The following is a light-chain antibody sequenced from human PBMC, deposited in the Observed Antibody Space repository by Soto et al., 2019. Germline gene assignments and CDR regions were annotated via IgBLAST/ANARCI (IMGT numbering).Light chain of an antibody. CDR1: QSISSW. J-gene: IGKJ1*01. Sequence: DIQMTQSPSTLSASVGDRVTITCRASQSISSWLAWYQQKPGKAPKLLIYKASSLESGVPSRFSGSGSGTEFTLTISSLQPDDFATYYCQQYNSYWTSGQGTKVDIK. CDR3: QQYNSYWT. V-gene: IGKV1-5*03. CDR2: KAS.